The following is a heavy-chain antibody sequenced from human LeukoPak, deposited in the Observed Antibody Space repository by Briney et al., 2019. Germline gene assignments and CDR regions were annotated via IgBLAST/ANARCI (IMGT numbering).Heavy chain of an antibody. D-gene: IGHD3-10*01. CDR3: AREVTMVRGLSWFDP. CDR1: GGSISSSNW. Sequence: SGTLSLTCAVSGGSISSSNWWSWVRQPPGKGLEWIGEIYHSGSTNYNPSLKSRVTISVDKSKNQFSLKLSSVTAADTAVYYCAREVTMVRGLSWFDPWGQGTLVTVSS. CDR2: IYHSGST. V-gene: IGHV4-4*02. J-gene: IGHJ5*02.